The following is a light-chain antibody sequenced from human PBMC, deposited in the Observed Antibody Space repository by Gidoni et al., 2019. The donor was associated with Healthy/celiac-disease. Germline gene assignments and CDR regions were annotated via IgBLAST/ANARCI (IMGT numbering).Light chain of an antibody. CDR1: QSVSSSY. CDR3: QQYGSSPPSQA. V-gene: IGKV3-20*01. CDR2: GAS. Sequence: IVLTQSPVTLSLSPGERATLSCRAIQSVSSSYLAWYQQKPGQAPRLLIYGASSRATGIPDRSSGSGAGTDFTLTISRLEPEDFAVYYCQQYGSSPPSQAFGQXTRLEIK. J-gene: IGKJ5*01.